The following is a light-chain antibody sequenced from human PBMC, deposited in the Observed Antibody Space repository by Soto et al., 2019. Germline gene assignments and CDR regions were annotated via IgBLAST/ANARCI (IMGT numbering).Light chain of an antibody. CDR1: QSISSA. Sequence: EIVLTQSPATLSLSPGDRAILSCRASQSISSALAWYQQKPGQAPRLLIYDASDRATGIPARFSGSRSGTDFTLTISSLEPEDFAVYYCQQYNNWPKWTFGQGTKVDIK. V-gene: IGKV3-11*01. J-gene: IGKJ1*01. CDR2: DAS. CDR3: QQYNNWPKWT.